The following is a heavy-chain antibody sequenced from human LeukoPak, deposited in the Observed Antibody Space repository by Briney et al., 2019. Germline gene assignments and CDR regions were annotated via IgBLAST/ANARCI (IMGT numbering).Heavy chain of an antibody. CDR3: ARYCSSTSCSPGNWFDP. D-gene: IGHD2-2*01. CDR1: GGSFSGYY. J-gene: IGHJ5*02. CDR2: INHSGST. V-gene: IGHV4-34*01. Sequence: PSEILSLTCAVYGGSFSGYYWSWIRQPPGKGLEWIGEINHSGSTNYNPSLKSRVTISVDTSKNRFSLKLSSVTAADTAVYYCARYCSSTSCSPGNWFDPWGQGTLVTVPS.